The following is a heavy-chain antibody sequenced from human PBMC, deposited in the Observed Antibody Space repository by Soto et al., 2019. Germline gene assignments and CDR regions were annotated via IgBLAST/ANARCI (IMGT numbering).Heavy chain of an antibody. Sequence: SGPTLVNPTQTLTLTCTFSGFSLSTSGMCVSWIRQPPGKALEWLALIDWDDDKYYSTSLKTRLTISKDTSKNQVVLTMTNMDPVDTATYYCPRPQDDSSGYDAFDIWGQGTMVTVSS. CDR2: IDWDDDK. CDR3: PRPQDDSSGYDAFDI. CDR1: GFSLSTSGMC. J-gene: IGHJ3*02. V-gene: IGHV2-70*01. D-gene: IGHD3-22*01.